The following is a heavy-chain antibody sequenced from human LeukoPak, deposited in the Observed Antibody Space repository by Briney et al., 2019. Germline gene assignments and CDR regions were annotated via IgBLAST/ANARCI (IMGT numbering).Heavy chain of an antibody. V-gene: IGHV3-21*01. D-gene: IGHD2-2*01. CDR2: ISSSSSYI. Sequence: PGGSLRLSCAAPGFTFSSYYMHWVRQAPGKGLEWVSSISSSSSYIYYADSVKGRFTISRDNAKNSLYLQMNSLRAEDTAVYYCARDAVVVVVPAAMEWFDPWGQGTLVTVSS. J-gene: IGHJ5*02. CDR1: GFTFSSYY. CDR3: ARDAVVVVVPAAMEWFDP.